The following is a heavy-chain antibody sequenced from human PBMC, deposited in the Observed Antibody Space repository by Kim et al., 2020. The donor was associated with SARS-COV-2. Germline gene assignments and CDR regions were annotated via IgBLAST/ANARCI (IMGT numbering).Heavy chain of an antibody. D-gene: IGHD3-10*01. V-gene: IGHV3-30*03. Sequence: GGSLRLSCAASGFTFSNYGIHWVRQAPGKGLEWVALISYDGNDEYYTDSVRGRFTVSRDDSKNTVYLQMNSLRVDDTAVYYCSIFNDWGQGTLVTVSS. CDR2: ISYDGNDE. J-gene: IGHJ4*02. CDR3: SIFND. CDR1: GFTFSNYG.